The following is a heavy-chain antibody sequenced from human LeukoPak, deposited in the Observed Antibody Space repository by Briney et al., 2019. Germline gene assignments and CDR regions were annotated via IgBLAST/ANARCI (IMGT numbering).Heavy chain of an antibody. J-gene: IGHJ5*02. CDR3: AKDYKNWNGVSWFDP. CDR2: ISSDGSRK. D-gene: IGHD3-3*01. CDR1: GFIFSNSG. Sequence: GGSLRLSCAAAGFIFSNSGMHWVRQTPGKGLEWVAVISSDGSRKYYADPVKGRFTIYRDKSKNTLYLQMNSLRVEDTAVYYCAKDYKNWNGVSWFDPWGQGTLVTVSS. V-gene: IGHV3-30*18.